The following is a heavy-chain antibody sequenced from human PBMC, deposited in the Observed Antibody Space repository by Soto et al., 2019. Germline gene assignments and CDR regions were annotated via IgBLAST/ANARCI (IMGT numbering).Heavy chain of an antibody. CDR1: GFTFSNAY. CDR3: TLGLRWGYFNGMGV. J-gene: IGHJ6*02. V-gene: IGHV3-15*01. CDR2: IKTKTDGETI. Sequence: EVQLVESGGGLVKPGGSLRLSCAASGFTFSNAYMTWVRQAPGKGLEWVGRIKTKTDGETIDYTAAVNGRFTISRDDSKDTLYLQMKSLKTEDTAIYYCTLGLRWGYFNGMGVWGQGTTVTVSS. D-gene: IGHD4-17*01.